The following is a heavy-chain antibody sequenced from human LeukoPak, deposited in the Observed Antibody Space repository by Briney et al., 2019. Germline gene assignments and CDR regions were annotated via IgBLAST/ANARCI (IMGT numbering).Heavy chain of an antibody. CDR2: ISYDGSNK. D-gene: IGHD2-2*01. Sequence: PGRSLRLSCAASGFTFSSYGMHWVRQAPGKGLEWVAVISYDGSNKYYADSVKGRFTISRDNSKNTLYLQMNSLRAEDTAVYYCVRYYCRTTTCYMFEYWGQGTLVTVFS. CDR3: VRYYCRTTTCYMFEY. V-gene: IGHV3-30*03. J-gene: IGHJ4*02. CDR1: GFTFSSYG.